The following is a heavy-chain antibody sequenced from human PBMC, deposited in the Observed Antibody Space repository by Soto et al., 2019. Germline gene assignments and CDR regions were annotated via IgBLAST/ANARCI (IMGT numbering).Heavy chain of an antibody. CDR3: ARDQPRRNWNYDSYYYYYGMDV. V-gene: IGHV1-69*01. CDR2: IIPIFGTA. D-gene: IGHD1-7*01. Sequence: QVQLVQSGAEVKKPGSSLKVSCKASGGTFSSYAISWVRQAPGQGLEWMGGIIPIFGTANYAQKFQGRVTITADESTSTAYMELSSLRSEDTAVYYCARDQPRRNWNYDSYYYYYGMDVWGQGTTVTVSS. CDR1: GGTFSSYA. J-gene: IGHJ6*02.